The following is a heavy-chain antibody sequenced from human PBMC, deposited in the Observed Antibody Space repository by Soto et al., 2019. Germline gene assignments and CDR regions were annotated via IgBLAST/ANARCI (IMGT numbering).Heavy chain of an antibody. J-gene: IGHJ4*02. V-gene: IGHV4-61*01. CDR1: GGSVRTGSYH. D-gene: IGHD7-27*01. Sequence: QVQLQESGPGQVKPSETLSLTCSVSGGSVRTGSYHWSWIRQPPGKGLEWIGFIPNNGSPDYNPSLKSRAVVSIDRSKNQFSLKVNSVTAADTAVYFCARIGWGGDSWGQGTLVTVSS. CDR3: ARIGWGGDS. CDR2: IPNNGSP.